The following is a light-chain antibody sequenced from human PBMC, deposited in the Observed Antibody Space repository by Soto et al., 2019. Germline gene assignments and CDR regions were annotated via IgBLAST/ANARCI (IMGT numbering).Light chain of an antibody. CDR1: QSVSSY. Sequence: EIVLTQSPATLSLSPGERATLSCRASQSVSSYLAWYQQKPGQAPRLLIYDASNGATGIPARFSGSGSGTDFTLTISSLEPEDFAVYYCQQRGNWPGITFGQGTRLEIK. J-gene: IGKJ5*01. CDR2: DAS. CDR3: QQRGNWPGIT. V-gene: IGKV3-11*01.